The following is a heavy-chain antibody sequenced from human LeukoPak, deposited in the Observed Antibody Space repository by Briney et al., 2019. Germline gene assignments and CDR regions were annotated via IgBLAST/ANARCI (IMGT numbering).Heavy chain of an antibody. CDR1: GGSISSYY. CDR3: ARDRRGWFDP. Sequence: KPSETLSLTCTVSGGSISSYYWSWIRQPPGKGLEWIGYIYTSGSTNYNPSLKSRVTMSVDTSKNQFSLKLSSVTAADTAVYYCARDRRGWFDPWGQGTLVTVSS. CDR2: IYTSGST. V-gene: IGHV4-4*08. J-gene: IGHJ5*02.